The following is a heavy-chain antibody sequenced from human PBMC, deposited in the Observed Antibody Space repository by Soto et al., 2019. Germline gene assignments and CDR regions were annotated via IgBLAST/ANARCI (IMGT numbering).Heavy chain of an antibody. CDR2: ISSSSFSI. Sequence: GSLRLACAASVFTFSSYSMNWVRQAPGKGLEWVSSISSSSFSINYADSVKGRFSISRDNAQNSLHPQMNNLRAEDTAVYYCARNESSNIYGMDVWGQGTTVTVSS. CDR1: VFTFSSYS. CDR3: ARNESSNIYGMDV. D-gene: IGHD6-6*01. V-gene: IGHV3-21*01. J-gene: IGHJ6*02.